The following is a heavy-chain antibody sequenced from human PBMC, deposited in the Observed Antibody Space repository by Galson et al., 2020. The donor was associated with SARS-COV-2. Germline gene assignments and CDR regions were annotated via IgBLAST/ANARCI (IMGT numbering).Heavy chain of an antibody. Sequence: GESLKISCAASGFTFSFYAMSWVRQAPGKGLEWVSTISGSSDSTYYADSVKGRFTISRDNSKNTLYLQMNSLRAEDTAVYYCAKDSWRTTVTTRGAFDIWGQGTMVTVSS. D-gene: IGHD4-17*01. V-gene: IGHV3-23*01. CDR2: ISGSSDST. CDR3: AKDSWRTTVTTRGAFDI. J-gene: IGHJ3*02. CDR1: GFTFSFYA.